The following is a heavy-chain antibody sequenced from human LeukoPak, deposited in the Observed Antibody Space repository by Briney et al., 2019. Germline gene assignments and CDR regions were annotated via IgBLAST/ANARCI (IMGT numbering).Heavy chain of an antibody. Sequence: SETLSLTCTVSGYSISSGYYWGWIRQPPGKGLEWIGSIYHSGSTYYNPSLKSRFTISVDTSKNQFSLKLSSVTAADTAVYYCARGGIAARLIDYWGQGTLVTVSS. V-gene: IGHV4-38-2*02. CDR1: GYSISSGYY. D-gene: IGHD6-6*01. CDR3: ARGGIAARLIDY. J-gene: IGHJ4*02. CDR2: IYHSGST.